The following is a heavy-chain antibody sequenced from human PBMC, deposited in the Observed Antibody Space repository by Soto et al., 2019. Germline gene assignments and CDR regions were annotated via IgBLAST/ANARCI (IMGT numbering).Heavy chain of an antibody. J-gene: IGHJ3*02. V-gene: IGHV1-18*01. CDR1: GYTFTSYG. CDR2: ISAYNGNT. Sequence: ASVKVSCKASGYTFTSYGISWVRQAPGQGLEWMGWISAYNGNTNYAQKLQGRVTMTTDTSTSTAYMELRSLRSDDTAVYYCARDRPLCYCSSTSCYEDDAFDIWGQGTMVTVSS. CDR3: ARDRPLCYCSSTSCYEDDAFDI. D-gene: IGHD2-2*01.